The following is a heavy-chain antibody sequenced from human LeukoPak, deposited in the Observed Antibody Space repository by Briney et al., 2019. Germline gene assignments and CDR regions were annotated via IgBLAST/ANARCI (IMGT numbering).Heavy chain of an antibody. CDR3: AKDPMTRDSL. CDR2: IATGDTT. D-gene: IGHD3-22*01. Sequence: GGSLRLPCAVSGFTFSTYDMIWVRQAPGRGLEWVSSIATGDTTYYADSVKGRFTISRDNSKNTLYLQMNSLRAEDTALYYCAKDPMTRDSLWGQGTLVTVSS. V-gene: IGHV3-23*01. CDR1: GFTFSTYD. J-gene: IGHJ4*02.